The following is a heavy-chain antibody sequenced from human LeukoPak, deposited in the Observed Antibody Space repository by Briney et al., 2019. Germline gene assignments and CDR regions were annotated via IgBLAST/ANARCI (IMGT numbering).Heavy chain of an antibody. D-gene: IGHD3-10*01. CDR1: GFTFSDYW. CDR3: ARGFGSGSSLPFDS. J-gene: IGHJ4*02. V-gene: IGHV3-74*01. Sequence: PGGSLRLSCAASGFTFSDYWMIWVRQAPGKGPVWVSRIESDGSTTSYGDSVKGRFTISRDNAKNTLYLQMNSLRAEDTAVYYCARGFGSGSSLPFDSWGQGTLVTVSS. CDR2: IESDGSTT.